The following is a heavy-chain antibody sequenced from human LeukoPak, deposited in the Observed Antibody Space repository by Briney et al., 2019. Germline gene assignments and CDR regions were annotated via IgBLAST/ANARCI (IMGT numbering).Heavy chain of an antibody. CDR3: ARGAGGYVWGSYHHFDY. CDR1: GFTFSSYS. D-gene: IGHD3-16*02. Sequence: GGSLSLSCAASGFTFSSYSMNWVRQAPGKGLEWVSSISSSSSYIYYADSVKGRFTISRDNAKNSLYLQMNSLRAEDTAVYYCARGAGGYVWGSYHHFDYWGQGTLVTVSS. J-gene: IGHJ4*02. CDR2: ISSSSSYI. V-gene: IGHV3-21*01.